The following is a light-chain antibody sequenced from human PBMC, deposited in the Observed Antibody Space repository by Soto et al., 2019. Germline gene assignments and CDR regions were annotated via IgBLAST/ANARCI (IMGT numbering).Light chain of an antibody. J-gene: IGKJ5*01. Sequence: DIQMTQSPSSLSASVGDRVTITCQASQDISNYLNWYQQKPGKAPKLLVHDASNLETGVPSRFSGSGSGTDFTLTISCLQSEDFATDYCQQYYSYPYTFGQGTRLEIK. CDR1: QDISNY. CDR2: DAS. V-gene: IGKV1-33*01. CDR3: QQYYSYPYT.